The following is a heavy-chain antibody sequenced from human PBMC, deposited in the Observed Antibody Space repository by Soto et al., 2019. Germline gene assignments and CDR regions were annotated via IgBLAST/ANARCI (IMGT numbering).Heavy chain of an antibody. V-gene: IGHV1-2*02. CDR3: AIGSTMVRGVISYYYGMDG. D-gene: IGHD3-10*01. J-gene: IGHJ6*02. CDR2: INPNSGGT. Sequence: GPSVKVSCKASGYTFTGYYMHWVRQAPGQGLEWMRWINPNSGGTNYAQKFQGRVTMTRNTSISTAYMELSSLRSEATAVYYCAIGSTMVRGVISYYYGMDGWGQWTTVTVSS. CDR1: GYTFTGYY.